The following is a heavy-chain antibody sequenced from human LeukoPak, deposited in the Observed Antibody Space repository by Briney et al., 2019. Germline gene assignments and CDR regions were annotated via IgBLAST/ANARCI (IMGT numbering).Heavy chain of an antibody. V-gene: IGHV1-69*06. J-gene: IGHJ4*02. CDR3: ARLSGYSYGYEW. CDR1: GGTFISYA. D-gene: IGHD5-18*01. Sequence: GGSVQVSCKASGGTFISYAISWVGQAPAQGREGMGGIIPIFGTANYAQKFQGRVTITADKSTSTAYMELSSLRSEDTAVYYCARLSGYSYGYEWWGQGPLVTVSS. CDR2: IIPIFGTA.